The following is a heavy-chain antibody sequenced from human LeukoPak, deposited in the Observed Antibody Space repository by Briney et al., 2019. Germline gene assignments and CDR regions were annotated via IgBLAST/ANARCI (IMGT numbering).Heavy chain of an antibody. Sequence: ASVKVSCKASGYTFTSYGISWVRQAPGQGLEWMGWISAYNGNTNYAQKLQGRVTMTTDTSTSTAYMELRSLRSDDTAVYYCARERYGSGSYYFDYWGQGTLVTVSP. CDR1: GYTFTSYG. CDR3: ARERYGSGSYYFDY. J-gene: IGHJ4*02. CDR2: ISAYNGNT. D-gene: IGHD3-10*01. V-gene: IGHV1-18*01.